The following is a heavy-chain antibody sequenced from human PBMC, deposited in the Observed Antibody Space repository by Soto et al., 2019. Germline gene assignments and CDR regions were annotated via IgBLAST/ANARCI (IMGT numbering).Heavy chain of an antibody. D-gene: IGHD3-16*02. Sequence: SETLSLTCTVSGGSISTYYWTWVRQPPRKGLEWIGYINYSGNTNYNPSLKSRVTISVDTSRNQFSLKLRSVTAADTAVYYCARGSITFGGVIADWGQGTLVTVSS. J-gene: IGHJ4*02. V-gene: IGHV4-59*12. CDR2: INYSGNT. CDR1: GGSISTYY. CDR3: ARGSITFGGVIAD.